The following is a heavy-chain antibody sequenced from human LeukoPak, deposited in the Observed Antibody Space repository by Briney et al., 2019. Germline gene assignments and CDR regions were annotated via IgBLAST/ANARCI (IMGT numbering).Heavy chain of an antibody. CDR1: GFTFSSYA. D-gene: IGHD6-19*01. Sequence: GGSLRLSCAASGFTFSSYAMSWVRQAPGKGLEWVSAISGSGGSTYYADSAKGRFTISRDNSKNTLYLQMNSLRAEDTALYYCAKYSSGWYSDYWGQGTLVTVSS. CDR3: AKYSSGWYSDY. J-gene: IGHJ4*02. V-gene: IGHV3-23*01. CDR2: ISGSGGST.